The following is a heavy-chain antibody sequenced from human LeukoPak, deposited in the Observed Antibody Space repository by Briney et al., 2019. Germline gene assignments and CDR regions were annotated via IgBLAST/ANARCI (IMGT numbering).Heavy chain of an antibody. Sequence: ASVKVSCKTSGCTFTGHYMLWVRQAPGQGLEWLGWINPNSGGTIYAQRFQGRVTMTRDTSISTAYMELSRLRSDDTAVYYCARDPMDRGLRSYYYYMDVWGKGTTVTVSS. J-gene: IGHJ6*03. CDR2: INPNSGGT. CDR3: ARDPMDRGLRSYYYYMDV. CDR1: GCTFTGHY. V-gene: IGHV1-2*02. D-gene: IGHD3-10*01.